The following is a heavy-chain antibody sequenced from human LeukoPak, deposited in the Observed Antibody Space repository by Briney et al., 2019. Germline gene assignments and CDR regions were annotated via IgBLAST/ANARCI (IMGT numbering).Heavy chain of an antibody. CDR2: IYSGGGT. V-gene: IGHV3-53*01. Sequence: GGSLRLSCAVSGFTVSGNYLSWGRQAPGKGLEWVSVIYSGGGTYYAYSVKGRFTISRDNSKNTLYLQLSSLRADHSAVYYCASLDRVGYGSGSRRDYYYYYYYMDVWGQGTTVTVSS. D-gene: IGHD3-10*01. CDR3: ASLDRVGYGSGSRRDYYYYYYYMDV. J-gene: IGHJ6*03. CDR1: GFTVSGNY.